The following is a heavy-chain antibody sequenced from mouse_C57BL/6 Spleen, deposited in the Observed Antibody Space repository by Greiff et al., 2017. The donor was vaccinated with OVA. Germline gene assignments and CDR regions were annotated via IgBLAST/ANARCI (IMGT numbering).Heavy chain of an antibody. J-gene: IGHJ2*01. CDR3: TRWGGNSPHWFDY. CDR2: IDPETGGT. Sequence: QVQLQQSGAELVRPGASVTLSCKASGYTFTDYEMHWVKQTPVHGLEWIGAIDPETGGTAYNQKFKGKAILTADKSSSTAYMELRSLTSEDSAVYYCTRWGGNSPHWFDYWGQGTTLTVSS. V-gene: IGHV1-15*01. CDR1: GYTFTDYE. D-gene: IGHD2-1*01.